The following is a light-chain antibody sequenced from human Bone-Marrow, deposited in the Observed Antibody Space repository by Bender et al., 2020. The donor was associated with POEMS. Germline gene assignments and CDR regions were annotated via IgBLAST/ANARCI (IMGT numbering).Light chain of an antibody. CDR1: SSDVGAYNY. V-gene: IGLV2-14*03. J-gene: IGLJ2*01. CDR3: LSYAGSSVV. CDR2: DVS. Sequence: QSALTQPASVSGSPGQSITISCTGTSSDVGAYNYVSWYQQHPGRAPQLIIYDVSYRPSGVPDRFSGSKSGNTASLTISGLQADDEGDYYCLSYAGSSVVFGGGTKLTVL.